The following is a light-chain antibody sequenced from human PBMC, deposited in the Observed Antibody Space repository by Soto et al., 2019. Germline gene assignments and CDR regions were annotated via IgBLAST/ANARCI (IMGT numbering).Light chain of an antibody. CDR2: GAS. CDR3: QQYNNWPT. V-gene: IGKV3-15*01. CDR1: QSVSSN. J-gene: IGKJ1*01. Sequence: EIVMTQSPATLSVSPGERATLSCRASQSVSSNLAWYQQKPGQAPRLLIYGASTRATGIPARFSGSGSGTEFTLTISSLQSEDFAVCYCQQYNNWPTFGQGTKV.